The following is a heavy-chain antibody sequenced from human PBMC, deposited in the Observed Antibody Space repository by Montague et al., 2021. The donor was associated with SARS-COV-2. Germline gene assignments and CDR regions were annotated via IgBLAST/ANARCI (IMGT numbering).Heavy chain of an antibody. CDR3: ARDTFYYGSDSYYVDTFDM. Sequence: SETLSLTCTVSGGSITSNWWSWIRQPPGKGLEWVGYALCTGRSXSXPSXXXRVFISVDTSKNQVSLKLSSVTAADTAVYYCARDTFYYGSDSYYVDTFDMWGQGTMVTVSS. CDR2: ALCTGRS. J-gene: IGHJ3*02. D-gene: IGHD3-10*01. V-gene: IGHV4-59*01. CDR1: GGSITSNW.